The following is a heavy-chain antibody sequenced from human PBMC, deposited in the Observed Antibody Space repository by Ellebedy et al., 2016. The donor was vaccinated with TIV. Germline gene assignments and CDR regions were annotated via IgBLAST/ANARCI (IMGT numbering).Heavy chain of an antibody. CDR2: INPSGNV. CDR1: GGSFLGYY. V-gene: IGHV4-34*01. J-gene: IGHJ3*01. D-gene: IGHD3-10*01. Sequence: SETLSLXXSVPGGSFLGYYWRWIRQSPGKGLEWIGDINPSGNVNYTTSLKSRLIMSIDTSKRQISLNLKSLTAADTAIYYCSRGRRFSASYHPMMATFEVWGQGTMVIVSS. CDR3: SRGRRFSASYHPMMATFEV.